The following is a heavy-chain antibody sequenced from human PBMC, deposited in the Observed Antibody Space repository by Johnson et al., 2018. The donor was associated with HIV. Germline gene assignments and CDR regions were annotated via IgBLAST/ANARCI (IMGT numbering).Heavy chain of an antibody. Sequence: QVQLVESGGGVVQPGGSLRLSCAASGFTFSSYAMRWVRQAPGKGLEWVSAISYNGSSKYYADSVKGRFTISRDNAKNSLFLQMNSLRAEDTAMYYCARTQGSGEGAFDTWGQGTMVTVSS. D-gene: IGHD2-21*01. J-gene: IGHJ3*02. CDR3: ARTQGSGEGAFDT. CDR1: GFTFSSYA. CDR2: ISYNGSSK. V-gene: IGHV3-30-3*02.